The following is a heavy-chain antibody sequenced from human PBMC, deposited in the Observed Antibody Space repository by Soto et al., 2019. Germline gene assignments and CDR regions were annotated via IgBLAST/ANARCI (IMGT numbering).Heavy chain of an antibody. J-gene: IGHJ4*02. CDR1: GGSISSSSYY. V-gene: IGHV4-39*01. CDR2: ICYSGST. CDR3: ARHGNSYALDY. D-gene: IGHD5-18*01. Sequence: QLHLQESGPGLVKPSETLSLTCTVSGGSISSSSYYWGWIRQPPGKGLEWIGSICYSGSTYYNPSLKSRVTISVDTSKNQFSLKLSSVTAADTAVYYCARHGNSYALDYWGQGTLVTVSS.